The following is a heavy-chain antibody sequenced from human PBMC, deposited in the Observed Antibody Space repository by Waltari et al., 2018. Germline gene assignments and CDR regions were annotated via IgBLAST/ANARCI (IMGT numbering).Heavy chain of an antibody. J-gene: IGHJ4*02. D-gene: IGHD3-22*01. CDR3: ARAGYYRFDY. Sequence: EVQLVESGGGLVQPGGSLRLSCEGSGFTFSNSWVHWVRQAPGKGLEWLSRIKSEGSNTNYSDSVKGRFTISRDNAKNTRYLEMNSLRAEDTAVYYCARAGYYRFDYWGQGTLVTVSS. CDR1: GFTFSNSW. V-gene: IGHV3-74*01. CDR2: IKSEGSNT.